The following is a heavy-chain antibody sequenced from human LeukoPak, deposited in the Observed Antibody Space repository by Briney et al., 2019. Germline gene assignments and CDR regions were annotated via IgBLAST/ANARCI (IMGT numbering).Heavy chain of an antibody. CDR3: LRDWGYDSSGYWQKYFDT. D-gene: IGHD3-22*01. J-gene: IGHJ4*02. Sequence: HPGGSLRLSCAASGFTFSSYGMSWVRQAPGKGLEWVSAISGSGGSTYYADSVKGRFTISRDNSKNTLYLQMNSLRAEDTAVYYCLRDWGYDSSGYWQKYFDTWGQGTLVTVSS. V-gene: IGHV3-23*01. CDR2: ISGSGGST. CDR1: GFTFSSYG.